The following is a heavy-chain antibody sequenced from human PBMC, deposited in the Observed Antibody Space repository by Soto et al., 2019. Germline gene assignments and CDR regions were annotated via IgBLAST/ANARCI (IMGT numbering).Heavy chain of an antibody. J-gene: IGHJ6*02. CDR1: GCSISSYY. D-gene: IGHD3-3*01. V-gene: IGHV4-59*01. CDR3: ARAEYDFWSGYYYYGMDV. Sequence: PSETLSLTCTFSGCSISSYYWSWIRQPPGKGLEWIGYIYYSGSTNYNPSLKSRVTISVDTSKNQFSLKLSSVTAADTAVYYCARAEYDFWSGYYYYGMDVWGQGTTVTVSS. CDR2: IYYSGST.